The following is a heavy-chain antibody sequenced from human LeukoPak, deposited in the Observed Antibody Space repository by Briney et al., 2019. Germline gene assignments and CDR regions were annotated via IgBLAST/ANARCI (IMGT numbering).Heavy chain of an antibody. CDR3: ARGWLHFDY. J-gene: IGHJ4*02. V-gene: IGHV4-34*01. Sequence: PSETLSLTCAVYGGSFSGYYWSWIRQPPGKGLEWIGEINHSGSTNYNPSLKSQVTISVDTSKNQFSLKLSSVTAADTAVYYCARGWLHFDYWGQGTLVTVSS. CDR2: INHSGST. D-gene: IGHD5-12*01. CDR1: GGSFSGYY.